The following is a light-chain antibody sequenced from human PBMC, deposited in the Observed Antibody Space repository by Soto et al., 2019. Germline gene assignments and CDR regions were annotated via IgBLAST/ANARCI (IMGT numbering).Light chain of an antibody. Sequence: EIVLTQSPGTLSLSPGERATLSCRASQSVSSSYLAWYQQKPGQAPRLLIYGASSRAAGIPDRFSGSGSGTDFTLTISRLEPEDFAVYYCQQYVSSPLTFGGGTKVENK. J-gene: IGKJ4*01. CDR2: GAS. CDR1: QSVSSSY. CDR3: QQYVSSPLT. V-gene: IGKV3-20*01.